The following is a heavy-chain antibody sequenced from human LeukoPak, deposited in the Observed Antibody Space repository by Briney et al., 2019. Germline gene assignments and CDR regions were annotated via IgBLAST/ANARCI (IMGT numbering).Heavy chain of an antibody. V-gene: IGHV4-59*01. CDR1: GGSFSSYY. CDR3: ARQYDGSPLQAFDI. Sequence: SETLSLTCAVYGGSFSSYYWSWIRQPPGKGLESIGYIYYSGSTNYNPSLKSRVTISVDTSKNQFSLKLSSVTAADTAVYYCARQYDGSPLQAFDIWGQGTMVTVSS. CDR2: IYYSGST. J-gene: IGHJ3*02. D-gene: IGHD3-22*01.